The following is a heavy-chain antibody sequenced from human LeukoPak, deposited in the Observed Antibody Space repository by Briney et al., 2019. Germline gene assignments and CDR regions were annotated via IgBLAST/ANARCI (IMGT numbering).Heavy chain of an antibody. V-gene: IGHV3-21*01. Sequence: GGSLRLSCAASGFTFSSYSMNWVRQAPGKGLEWVSSISSSSSYIYYADSVKGRFTISRDNAKNSLYLQMNSLRAEDTAVYYCARDFGLHYGSGTIGRHDAFDIWGQGTMVTVSS. CDR2: ISSSSSYI. J-gene: IGHJ3*02. D-gene: IGHD3-10*01. CDR1: GFTFSSYS. CDR3: ARDFGLHYGSGTIGRHDAFDI.